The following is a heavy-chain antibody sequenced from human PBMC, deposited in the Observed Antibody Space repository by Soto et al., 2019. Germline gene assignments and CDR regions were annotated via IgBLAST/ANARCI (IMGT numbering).Heavy chain of an antibody. Sequence: PGGSLRLSCAASGFTFSSYSMNWVRQAPGKGLEWVSSISSSSSYIYYADSVKGRFTISRDNAKNSLYLQMNSLRAEDTAVYYCARWYNWNERIFDYWGQGTLVTVSS. CDR2: ISSSSSYI. CDR3: ARWYNWNERIFDY. J-gene: IGHJ4*02. D-gene: IGHD1-20*01. CDR1: GFTFSSYS. V-gene: IGHV3-21*01.